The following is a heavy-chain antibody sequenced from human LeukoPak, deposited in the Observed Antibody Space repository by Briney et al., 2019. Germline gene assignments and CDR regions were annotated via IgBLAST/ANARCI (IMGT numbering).Heavy chain of an antibody. J-gene: IGHJ6*02. D-gene: IGHD2-2*03. CDR3: TYGSTYYYYGMDV. CDR2: IIPILGIA. CDR1: GGTFSSYA. Sequence: SVKVSCKASGGTFSSYAISWVRQPPGQGLDWMGRIIPILGIANYAQKFQGRVTITADKSTSTAYMELSSLRSEDTAVYYCTYGSTYYYYGMDVWGQGTTVTVSS. V-gene: IGHV1-69*04.